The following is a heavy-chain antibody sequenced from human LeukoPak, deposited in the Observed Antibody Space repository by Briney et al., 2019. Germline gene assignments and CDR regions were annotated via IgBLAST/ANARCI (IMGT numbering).Heavy chain of an antibody. D-gene: IGHD2-21*02. Sequence: SETLSLTCAVYGGSFSGYYWSWIRQPPGKGLEWIGEINHSGSTNYNPSLKSRVTISVDTSKNQFSLKLSSVTAADTAVYYCARVVVVTAIPSLIDYWGQGTLVTVSS. J-gene: IGHJ4*02. V-gene: IGHV4-34*01. CDR2: INHSGST. CDR3: ARVVVVTAIPSLIDY. CDR1: GGSFSGYY.